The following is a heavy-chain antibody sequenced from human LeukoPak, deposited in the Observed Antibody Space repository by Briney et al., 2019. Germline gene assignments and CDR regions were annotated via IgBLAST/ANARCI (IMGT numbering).Heavy chain of an antibody. CDR2: ISGSGGST. V-gene: IGHV3-23*01. CDR3: ARDLRERGSYYSHY. J-gene: IGHJ4*02. D-gene: IGHD1-26*01. CDR1: GFTFSSYA. Sequence: GGSLRLSCAASGFTFSSYAMSWVRQAPGKGLEWVSAISGSGGSTYYADSVKGRFTISRDNSKNTLYLQMNSLRAEDTAIYYCARDLRERGSYYSHYWGQGTLVTVSS.